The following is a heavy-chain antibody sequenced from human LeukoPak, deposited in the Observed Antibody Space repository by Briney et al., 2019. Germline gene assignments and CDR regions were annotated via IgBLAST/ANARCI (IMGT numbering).Heavy chain of an antibody. CDR2: ISGSGGST. CDR3: ARLTMVRGVTFDY. Sequence: GGSLRLSCAASGFTFSSYAMSWVRQAPGKGLEWVSAISGSGGSTYYADSVKGRFTISRDNSKNTLYLQMNSLRAEATAVYYCARLTMVRGVTFDYWGQGTLVTVSS. D-gene: IGHD3-10*01. CDR1: GFTFSSYA. J-gene: IGHJ4*02. V-gene: IGHV3-23*01.